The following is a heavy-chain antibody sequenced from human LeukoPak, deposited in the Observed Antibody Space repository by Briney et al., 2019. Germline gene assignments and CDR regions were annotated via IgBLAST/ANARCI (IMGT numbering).Heavy chain of an antibody. V-gene: IGHV4-61*02. Sequence: PSETLSLTCTVSGGSISSGSYYWSWIRQPAGKGLEWIGRIYTSGSTNYNPSLKSRVTISVDTSKNQFSLKLSSVTAADTAVYYCALYKGSYYRYYFDYWGRGTLVTVSS. J-gene: IGHJ4*02. CDR1: GGSISSGSYY. CDR2: IYTSGST. CDR3: ALYKGSYYRYYFDY. D-gene: IGHD1-26*01.